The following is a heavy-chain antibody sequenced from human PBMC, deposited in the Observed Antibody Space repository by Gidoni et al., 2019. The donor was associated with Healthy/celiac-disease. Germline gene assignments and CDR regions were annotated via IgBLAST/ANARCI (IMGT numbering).Heavy chain of an antibody. Sequence: QVQLQQWGAGLLKPSETLSLTCAVYGRSFSGYYWSWIRQPPGKGLEWIGEINHSGSTNYNPSLKSRVTISVDTSKNQFSLKLSSVTAADTAVYYCARGAGYCSSTSCYTYYYYYYMDVWGKGTTVTVSS. CDR1: GRSFSGYY. V-gene: IGHV4-34*01. D-gene: IGHD2-2*02. J-gene: IGHJ6*03. CDR2: INHSGST. CDR3: ARGAGYCSSTSCYTYYYYYYMDV.